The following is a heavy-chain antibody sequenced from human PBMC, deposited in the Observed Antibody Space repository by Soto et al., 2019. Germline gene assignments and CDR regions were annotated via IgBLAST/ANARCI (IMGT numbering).Heavy chain of an antibody. J-gene: IGHJ3*02. CDR1: GFTFSSYG. CDR3: AREETTVTFAFDI. Sequence: PGGSLRLSCAASGFTFSSYGMHWVRQAPGKGLEWVAVVWYDGSNKYYADSVKGRFTISRDNSKNTLYLQMNSLRAEDTAVYYCAREETTVTFAFDIWGQGTMVTVSS. CDR2: VWYDGSNK. D-gene: IGHD4-17*01. V-gene: IGHV3-33*01.